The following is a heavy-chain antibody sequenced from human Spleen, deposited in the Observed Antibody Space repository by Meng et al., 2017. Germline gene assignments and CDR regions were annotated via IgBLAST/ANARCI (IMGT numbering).Heavy chain of an antibody. CDR1: GFTFNTYS. V-gene: IGHV3-21*06. CDR3: ARGRDSTKYGMDV. CDR2: IGGISTTYI. D-gene: IGHD2-21*02. Sequence: GGSLRLSCAASGFTFNTYSMSWVRQAPGKGLEWVSSIGGISTTYIYYPDSLKGRFTISRDNSKNLLYLQMNSLRAEDTAVYYCARGRDSTKYGMDVWGQGTTVTVSS. J-gene: IGHJ6*02.